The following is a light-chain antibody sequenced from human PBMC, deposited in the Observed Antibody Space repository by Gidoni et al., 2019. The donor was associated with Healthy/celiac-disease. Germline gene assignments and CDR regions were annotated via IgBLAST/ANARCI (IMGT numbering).Light chain of an antibody. CDR3: QHSYTTPRS. CDR1: QSISSY. J-gene: IGKJ2*04. V-gene: IGKV1-39*01. CDR2: AAS. Sequence: DIQMTQSPSSLSASVGDRVTITCRASQSISSYLNWYQQKPGKAPKLLIYAASSLQSGVPSRFSGSGSGTDFPLTISSLQPEYVTTYYYQHSYTTPRSFGQGTKLEIK.